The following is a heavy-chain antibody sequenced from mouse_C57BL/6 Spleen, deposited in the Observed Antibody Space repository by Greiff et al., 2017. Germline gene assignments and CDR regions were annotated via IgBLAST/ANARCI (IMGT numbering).Heavy chain of an antibody. D-gene: IGHD2-4*01. CDR3: ARGGYDYVHYDAMDY. CDR2: IYPGDGDT. CDR1: GYAFSSSW. V-gene: IGHV1-82*01. J-gene: IGHJ4*01. Sequence: QVQLQQSGPELVKPGASVKISCKASGYAFSSSWMNWVKQRPGKGLEWIGRIYPGDGDTNYNGKFKGKATLTADKSSSTAYMQLSSLTSEDSAVYFCARGGYDYVHYDAMDYWGQGTSVTVSS.